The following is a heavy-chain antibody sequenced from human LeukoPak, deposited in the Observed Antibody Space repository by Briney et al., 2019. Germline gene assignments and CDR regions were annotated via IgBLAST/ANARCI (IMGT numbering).Heavy chain of an antibody. CDR3: ARESLGYCSGSTCYYFFMDF. D-gene: IGHD2-15*01. CDR2: ISGSSSTI. CDR1: GFTFSSYW. J-gene: IGHJ6*03. V-gene: IGHV3-48*04. Sequence: PGGSLRLSCAASGFTFSSYWMHWVRQAPGKGLEWLSYISGSSSTIYYADSVKGRFTISRDNAKNSLYLQMNSLRAEDTAVYFCARESLGYCSGSTCYYFFMDFWGKGTTVTVS.